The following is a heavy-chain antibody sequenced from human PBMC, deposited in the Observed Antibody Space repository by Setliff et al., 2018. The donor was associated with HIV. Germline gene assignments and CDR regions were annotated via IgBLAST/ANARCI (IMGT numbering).Heavy chain of an antibody. J-gene: IGHJ1*01. D-gene: IGHD3-22*01. CDR3: AKETYYYDSSGYDKEYLQH. CDR1: GFTFSTYG. Sequence: HPGGSLRLSCAASGFTFSTYGMHWVRQAPGKGLEWVAVILYDGSSKYYADSVKGRFTISRDNSKSTLYLQMNSLRAEDTAVYYCAKETYYYDSSGYDKEYLQHWGQGTLVTVSS. V-gene: IGHV3-30*18. CDR2: ILYDGSSK.